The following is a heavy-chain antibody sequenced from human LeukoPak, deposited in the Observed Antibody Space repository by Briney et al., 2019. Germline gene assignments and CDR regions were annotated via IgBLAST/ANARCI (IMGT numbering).Heavy chain of an antibody. Sequence: SETLSLTCAVYGGSFSGYYWSWIRQPPGKGLEWIGEINHSGSTNYNPSLKSRVTISVDTSKNQFSLKLSSVTAADTALYYCARGRVLGSSVSFFDYWGQETLVTVPS. J-gene: IGHJ4*02. D-gene: IGHD2-2*01. CDR1: GGSFSGYY. V-gene: IGHV4-34*01. CDR3: ARGRVLGSSVSFFDY. CDR2: INHSGST.